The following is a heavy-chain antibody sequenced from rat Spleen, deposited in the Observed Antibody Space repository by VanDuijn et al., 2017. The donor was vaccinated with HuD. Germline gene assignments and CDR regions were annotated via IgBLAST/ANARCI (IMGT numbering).Heavy chain of an antibody. CDR3: ATLGLGYYFDY. Sequence: EVQLQESGPGLVKPSQSLSLTCSVTFYSITSSYRWSWVRKFPGNKLEWMGYIDSAGSTNYNPSLKSRISITRETSKNQFFLQLNSVTSEDTATYYCATLGLGYYFDYWGQGVMVTVSS. J-gene: IGHJ2*01. CDR1: FYSITSSYR. CDR2: IDSAGST. D-gene: IGHD4-6*01. V-gene: IGHV3-3*01.